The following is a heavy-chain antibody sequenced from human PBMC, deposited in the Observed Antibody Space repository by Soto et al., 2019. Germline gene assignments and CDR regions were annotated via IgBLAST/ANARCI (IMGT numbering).Heavy chain of an antibody. CDR1: GDTFSDYY. Sequence: QVQLMQSGAEVKKPGASVKVSCKASGDTFSDYYIHWVRQAPGQGLEWMGTVNPSGGHTTYSQHFLGRVTMTRDTSPSTRPMELTSLTSEDTAVYYCARGGHVVVVTAALDYWGQGTLVTVSS. CDR2: VNPSGGHT. CDR3: ARGGHVVVVTAALDY. D-gene: IGHD2-21*02. J-gene: IGHJ4*02. V-gene: IGHV1-46*01.